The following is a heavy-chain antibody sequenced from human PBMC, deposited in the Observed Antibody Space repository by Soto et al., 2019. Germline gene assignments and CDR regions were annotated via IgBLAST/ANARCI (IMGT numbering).Heavy chain of an antibody. CDR3: ATDYQGY. CDR2: ISGSGGEK. Sequence: PGGSLRLSCAASGFTFSSYAMSWVRQAPGKGLEWVSDISGSGGEKYYADSVKGRFTISRDNAKNSLYLQMNSLRAEDTAVYYCATDYQGYWGQGTLVTVS. D-gene: IGHD2-2*01. CDR1: GFTFSSYA. J-gene: IGHJ4*02. V-gene: IGHV3-23*01.